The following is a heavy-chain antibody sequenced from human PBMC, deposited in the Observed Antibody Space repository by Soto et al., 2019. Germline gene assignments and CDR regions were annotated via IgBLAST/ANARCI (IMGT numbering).Heavy chain of an antibody. CDR3: AGGPDYGDYAY. D-gene: IGHD4-17*01. V-gene: IGHV1-18*01. CDR1: GYTFTSYG. CDR2: ISAYNGNT. J-gene: IGHJ4*02. Sequence: GASVKVSCKASGYTFTSYGISWVRQAPGQGLEWMGWISAYNGNTNYAQKLQGRVTMTTDTSTSTAYMELRSLRTDDTAVNYCAGGPDYGDYAYWGQGTLVTVSS.